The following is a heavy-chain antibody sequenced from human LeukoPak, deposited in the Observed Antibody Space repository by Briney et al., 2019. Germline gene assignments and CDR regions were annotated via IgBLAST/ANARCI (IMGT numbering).Heavy chain of an antibody. CDR2: ISGSGGST. J-gene: IGHJ3*01. Sequence: AGGSLRLSCAASGFTFSSYAMSWVRQAPGKGLEWVSAISGSGGSTYYADSVKGRFTISRDNSKNTLYLQMTTLRAEDTAVYYCATRPGDINDWYLAFDFWGPGTVVTVSS. CDR1: GFTFSSYA. CDR3: ATRPGDINDWYLAFDF. V-gene: IGHV3-23*01. D-gene: IGHD3-9*01.